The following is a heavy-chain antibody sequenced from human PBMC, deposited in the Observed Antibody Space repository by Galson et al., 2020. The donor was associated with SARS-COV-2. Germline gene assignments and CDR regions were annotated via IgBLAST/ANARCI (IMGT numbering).Heavy chain of an antibody. J-gene: IGHJ3*02. Sequence: GESLKISCAASGFTFSNAWMSWVRQAPGKGLEWVGRIKSKTDGGTTDYAAPVKGRFTISRDDSKNTLYLQMNSLKTEDTAVYYCTTFCPPITMILKFGAFDIWGQGTMVTVSS. CDR2: IKSKTDGGTT. CDR3: TTFCPPITMILKFGAFDI. V-gene: IGHV3-15*01. D-gene: IGHD3-22*01. CDR1: GFTFSNAW.